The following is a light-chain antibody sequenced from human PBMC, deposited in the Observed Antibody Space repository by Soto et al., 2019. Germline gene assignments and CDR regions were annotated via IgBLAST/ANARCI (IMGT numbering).Light chain of an antibody. CDR2: DVS. Sequence: QSALTQPASVSGSPGQSITISCTGTSSDVGGYNYVSWYQQHPGKAPKLMIYDVSNRPSGVSNRFSGSKSGNTASLTISGLQAEDEADYSCSSDTSSSTYVFGPGTKLTVL. CDR3: SSDTSSSTYV. J-gene: IGLJ1*01. V-gene: IGLV2-14*01. CDR1: SSDVGGYNY.